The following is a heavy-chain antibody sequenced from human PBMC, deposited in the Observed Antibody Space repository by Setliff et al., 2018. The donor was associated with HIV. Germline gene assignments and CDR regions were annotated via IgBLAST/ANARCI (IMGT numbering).Heavy chain of an antibody. CDR3: ARVTVSGRGLHF. CDR1: GYTFTAYY. CDR2: INPNSGDT. Sequence: ASVKVSCKSSGYTFTAYYLHWVRQAPGQGLEWMGWINPNSGDTAYAQKFQGMVTMTRVTSISTAYMELTRLTSDDTAVYYCARVTVSGRGLHFWGQGTLVTVSS. D-gene: IGHD4-4*01. V-gene: IGHV1-2*02. J-gene: IGHJ4*02.